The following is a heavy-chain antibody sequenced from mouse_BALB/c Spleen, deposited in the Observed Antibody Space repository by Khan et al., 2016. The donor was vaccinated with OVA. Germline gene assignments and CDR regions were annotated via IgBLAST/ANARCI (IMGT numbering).Heavy chain of an antibody. CDR3: ARSPYGNFAY. CDR1: GFTFSTYA. CDR2: ISSDGDYT. D-gene: IGHD2-1*01. J-gene: IGHJ3*01. V-gene: IGHV5-9-3*01. Sequence: EVELVESGGGLVKPGGSLKLSCAASGFTFSTYAMSWVRQTPAKRLVWVATISSDGDYTYYPDNVTGRFTISRDNAKNTLYLQMSSLRSEDTAMYYCARSPYGNFAYWGQGTLVTVSA.